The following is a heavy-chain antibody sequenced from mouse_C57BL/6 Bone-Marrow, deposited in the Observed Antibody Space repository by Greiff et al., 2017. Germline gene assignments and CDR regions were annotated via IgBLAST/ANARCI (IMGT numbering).Heavy chain of an antibody. CDR2: SRNKANDYTT. D-gene: IGHD1-1*01. V-gene: IGHV7-1*01. CDR1: GFTFSDFY. Sequence: DVQLVESGGGLVQSGRSLRLSCATSGFTFSDFYMEWVRQAPGKGLEWIAASRNKANDYTTEYSASVKGRFIVSRDTSQSILYLQMNALRAEDTAIYYCARDATVVAKDWYFDVWGTGTTVTVSS. J-gene: IGHJ1*03. CDR3: ARDATVVAKDWYFDV.